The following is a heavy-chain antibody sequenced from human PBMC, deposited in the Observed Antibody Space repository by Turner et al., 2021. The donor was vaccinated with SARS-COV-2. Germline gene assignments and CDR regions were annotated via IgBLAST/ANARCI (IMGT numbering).Heavy chain of an antibody. CDR2: ISPAGKKA. J-gene: IGHJ3*02. V-gene: IGHV3-30*04. CDR3: ARRDDAFDI. CDR1: EFIFSDFS. Sequence: QVGLVESGGGVVQPGRSLRLSCAASEFIFSDFSMHWVRQAPGKGLEWVSAISPAGKKAYYADSVNGRFTISRDNSKNTVYLQMNSLRAEDTAVYYCARRDDAFDIWGQGTMLTVSS.